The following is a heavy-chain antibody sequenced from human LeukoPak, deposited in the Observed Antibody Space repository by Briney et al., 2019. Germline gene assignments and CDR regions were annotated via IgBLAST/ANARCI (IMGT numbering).Heavy chain of an antibody. J-gene: IGHJ3*02. V-gene: IGHV3-21*01. CDR2: ISSSSSYI. CDR3: ARVGSGYYPDAFDI. D-gene: IGHD3-22*01. CDR1: GFTFSSYS. Sequence: GSLRLSCAASGFTFSSYSMNWVRQAPGKGLEWVSSISSSSSYIYYADSVKGRFTISRDNAKNSLYLQMNSLRAEDTAVYYCARVGSGYYPDAFDIWGQGTMVTVSS.